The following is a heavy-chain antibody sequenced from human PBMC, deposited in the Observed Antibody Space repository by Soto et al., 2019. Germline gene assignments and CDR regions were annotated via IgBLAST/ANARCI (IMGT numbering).Heavy chain of an antibody. CDR3: TTDPSRRSSIDAFDI. CDR1: GFTFSNAW. J-gene: IGHJ3*02. V-gene: IGHV3-15*01. Sequence: GGSLRLSCAASGFTFSNAWMSWVRQAPGKGLEWVGRIKSKTDGGTTDYAAPVKGRFTISRDDSKNTLYLQMNSLKTEDTAVYYCTTDPSRRSSIDAFDIWGQGTMVTVSS. D-gene: IGHD6-6*01. CDR2: IKSKTDGGTT.